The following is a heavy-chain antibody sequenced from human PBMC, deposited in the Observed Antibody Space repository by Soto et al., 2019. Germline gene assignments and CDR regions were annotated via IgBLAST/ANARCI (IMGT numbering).Heavy chain of an antibody. CDR2: INPNGGGT. D-gene: IGHD3-10*01. V-gene: IGHV1-2*02. CDR3: ARALVRIVDWVPEYYFYAADV. Sequence: ASVKGSCPASGHSFSAYYMHWVRQAPGQGLEWVGWINPNGGGTKYAQKFQGRVTMTRDSSTKTVYMELTRLRPNDTAVDDCARALVRIVDWVPEYYFYAADVRG. J-gene: IGHJ6*02. CDR1: GHSFSAYY.